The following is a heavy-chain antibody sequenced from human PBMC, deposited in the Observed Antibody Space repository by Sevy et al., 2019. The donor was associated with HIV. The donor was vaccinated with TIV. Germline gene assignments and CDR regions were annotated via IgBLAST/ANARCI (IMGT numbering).Heavy chain of an antibody. J-gene: IGHJ5*02. CDR2: ISYTGDT. Sequence: SETLSLTCTVSYGSIIGYHWSWIRQPPGKTLEYVGYISYTGDTNSNPSLNSRVTMSVDTSKNQFSLKVTSVTAADTAGYYCAGAPPVRSGDDSLNWFDPWGQGTLVTVSS. CDR3: AGAPPVRSGDDSLNWFDP. D-gene: IGHD5-12*01. CDR1: YGSIIGYH. V-gene: IGHV4-59*01.